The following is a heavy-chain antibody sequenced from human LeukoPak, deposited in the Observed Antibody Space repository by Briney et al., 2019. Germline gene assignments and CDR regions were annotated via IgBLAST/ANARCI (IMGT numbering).Heavy chain of an antibody. CDR1: GGTFSSYA. V-gene: IGHV1-69*13. CDR3: ANRLYCSNTRCRNFPFAY. CDR2: IIPIFGTA. D-gene: IGHD2-2*01. J-gene: IGHJ4*02. Sequence: GASVKVSCKASGGTFSSYAINWVRQAPGQGLEWMGGIIPIFGTANYAQKFQDRVTITADESTSTAYMELSSLRSEDTAIYYCANRLYCSNTRCRNFPFAYWGQGTLVTVSS.